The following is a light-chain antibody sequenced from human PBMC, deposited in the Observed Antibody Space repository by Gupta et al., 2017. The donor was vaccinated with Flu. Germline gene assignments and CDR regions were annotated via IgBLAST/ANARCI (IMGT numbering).Light chain of an antibody. CDR1: TSDVGNYDL. Sequence: QSALAQPASVSGSLGQSITISCTGTTSDVGNYDLVSWDQQHPGKAPKLISYEGSKRPSGISNRFSGSKSGNTASLTISGLQAEDEADYYCCSYAGSGTYVFGTGTKVTVL. V-gene: IGLV2-23*01. CDR2: EGS. J-gene: IGLJ1*01. CDR3: CSYAGSGTYV.